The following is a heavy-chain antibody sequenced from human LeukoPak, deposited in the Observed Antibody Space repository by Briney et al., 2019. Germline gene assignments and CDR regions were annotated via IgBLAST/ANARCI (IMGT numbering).Heavy chain of an antibody. J-gene: IGHJ6*03. CDR2: INPNSGGT. D-gene: IGHD2-15*01. V-gene: IGHV1-2*02. CDR1: GYTFTGYY. Sequence: GASVKVSCKASGYTFTGYYMHWVRQAPGQGLEWMGWINPNSGGTNYAQKFQGRVTMTGDTSISTAYMELSRLRSDDTAVYYCARDRRKVVAATPFYMDVWGKGTTVAVSS. CDR3: ARDRRKVVAATPFYMDV.